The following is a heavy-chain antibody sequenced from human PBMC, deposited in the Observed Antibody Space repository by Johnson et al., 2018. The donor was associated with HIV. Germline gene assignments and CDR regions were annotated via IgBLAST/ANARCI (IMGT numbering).Heavy chain of an antibody. CDR1: RFTFDDSA. V-gene: IGHV3-NL1*01. Sequence: QVQLVESGGVVVQPGGSLRLSCETSRFTFDDSAMHWVRQAPGKGLEWVSLIYSGGSTHYADSAKGRFTISRDNSKNTLYLQMNSLRAEDTAVYYCTTVLRPKPLDAFDIWGQGTMVTVSS. CDR3: TTVLRPKPLDAFDI. CDR2: IYSGGST. J-gene: IGHJ3*02.